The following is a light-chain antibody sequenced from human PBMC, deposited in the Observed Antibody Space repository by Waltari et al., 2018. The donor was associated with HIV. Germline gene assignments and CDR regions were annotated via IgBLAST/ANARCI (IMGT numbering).Light chain of an antibody. Sequence: EPVLTQSPGTLSLSSGERATLSCKAIQTINSNYLAWYQNKPGLPPRLLIYDASTRAAGIPDRFSGGGSGTDFTLTISRLEPEDFAIYFCQQYEASPPMYTFGQGTRLEV. CDR3: QQYEASPPMYT. CDR2: DAS. J-gene: IGKJ2*01. V-gene: IGKV3-20*01. CDR1: QTINSNY.